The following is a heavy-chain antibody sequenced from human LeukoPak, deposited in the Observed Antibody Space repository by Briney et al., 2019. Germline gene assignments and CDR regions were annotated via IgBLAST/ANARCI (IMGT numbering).Heavy chain of an antibody. D-gene: IGHD6-6*01. CDR1: GYTFTSYY. CDR2: INPSGGST. V-gene: IGHV1-46*01. CDR3: ARSGSARGYYYYYMDV. Sequence: ASVKVSCKASGYTFTSYYMHWVRQAPGQGLEWMGIINPSGGSTSYAQKFQGRVTMTRDMSTSTVYMELSSLRSEDTAVYYCARSGSARGYYYYYMDVWGKGTTVTVSS. J-gene: IGHJ6*03.